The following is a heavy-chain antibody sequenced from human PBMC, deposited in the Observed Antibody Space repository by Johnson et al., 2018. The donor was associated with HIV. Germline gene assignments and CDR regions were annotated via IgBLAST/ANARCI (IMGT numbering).Heavy chain of an antibody. V-gene: IGHV3-30*02. CDR2: IRYDGSNK. D-gene: IGHD6-19*01. Sequence: QVQLVESGGGVVQPGGSLRLSCAASGFTFSSYGMHWVRQAPGKGLEWVAFIRYDGSNKYYADSVKGRFTISRDNSKNTLYLQMNSLRAEDTAVYYCAKGGSAGAVAFDIWGQGTMVTVSS. CDR1: GFTFSSYG. CDR3: AKGGSAGAVAFDI. J-gene: IGHJ3*02.